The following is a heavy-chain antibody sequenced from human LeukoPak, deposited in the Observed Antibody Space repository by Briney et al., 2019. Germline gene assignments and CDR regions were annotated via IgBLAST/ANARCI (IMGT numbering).Heavy chain of an antibody. CDR3: ARQVDTTMALPDY. CDR1: GYTFSIYG. J-gene: IGHJ4*02. D-gene: IGHD5-18*01. CDR2: ISTYNDNT. V-gene: IGHV1-18*01. Sequence: ASVKVSCKPSGYTFSIYGMTWVRQAPGQRLEWMGWISTYNDNTNYAQKFRGRVTMTTDTSTSTVYMDLRSLRSDDTAIYYCARQVDTTMALPDYWGQGTLVTVSS.